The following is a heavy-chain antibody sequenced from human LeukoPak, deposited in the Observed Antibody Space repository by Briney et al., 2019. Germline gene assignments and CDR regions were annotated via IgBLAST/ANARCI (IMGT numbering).Heavy chain of an antibody. CDR3: ARGDFGVVFWFDP. D-gene: IGHD3-3*01. CDR1: GGSISSYY. V-gene: IGHV4-59*01. CDR2: IYYSGST. J-gene: IGHJ5*02. Sequence: SETLSLTCTDPGGSISSYYWSWIRQPPGKGREWIGYIYYSGSTNYNPSLKSRVTISVDTSKNQFSLKLSSVTAADTAVYYCARGDFGVVFWFDPWGQGTLVTVSS.